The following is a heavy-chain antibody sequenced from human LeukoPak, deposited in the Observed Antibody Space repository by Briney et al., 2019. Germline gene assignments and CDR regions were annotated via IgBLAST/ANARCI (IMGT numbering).Heavy chain of an antibody. D-gene: IGHD2-8*01. Sequence: SETLSLTCTVSGDSISTSNSYWGWIRQPPGKGLEWIGSIYYSGNTYYNASLKSRVTISVDTSKNQFSLKLSSVTAADTAVYYCARKTLRMGYFDYWGQGTLVTVPS. V-gene: IGHV4-39*07. CDR1: GDSISTSNSY. CDR3: ARKTLRMGYFDY. J-gene: IGHJ4*02. CDR2: IYYSGNT.